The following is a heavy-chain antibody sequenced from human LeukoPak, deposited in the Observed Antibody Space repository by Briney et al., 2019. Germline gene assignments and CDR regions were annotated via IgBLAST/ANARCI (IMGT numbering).Heavy chain of an antibody. J-gene: IGHJ3*02. D-gene: IGHD4-17*01. CDR3: AKGQADYGDYHDAFDI. Sequence: PGRSLRLSCAASGFTFTSYGMHWVRQAPGKGLEWVAVISNDGRNKYYADSVKGRFTISRDNSKNTLYLQMNSLRAEDTAVYYCAKGQADYGDYHDAFDIWGQGTMVTVSS. CDR2: ISNDGRNK. CDR1: GFTFTSYG. V-gene: IGHV3-30*18.